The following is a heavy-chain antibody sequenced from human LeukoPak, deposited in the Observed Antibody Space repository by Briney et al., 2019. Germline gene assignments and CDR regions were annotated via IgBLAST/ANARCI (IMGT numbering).Heavy chain of an antibody. D-gene: IGHD3-22*01. CDR3: AREHYDSSGYYYCDY. V-gene: IGHV3-48*03. CDR1: GFTFSSYE. CDR2: ISSSGSTI. J-gene: IGHJ4*02. Sequence: PGGSLRLSCAASGFTFSSYEMNWVRQAPGKGLEWVSYISSSGSTIYYADSVKGRFTISRDNAKNSLYLQMNSLRAEDTAVYYCAREHYDSSGYYYCDYWGQGTLVTVSS.